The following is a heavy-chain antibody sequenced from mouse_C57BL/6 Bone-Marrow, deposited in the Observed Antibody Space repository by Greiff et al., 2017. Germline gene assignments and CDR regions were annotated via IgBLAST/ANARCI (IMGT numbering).Heavy chain of an antibody. D-gene: IGHD1-1*01. CDR2: INPNYGTT. CDR3: ANGATTVVPTFDV. V-gene: IGHV1-39*01. Sequence: VQLQQSGPELVKPGASVKISCKASGYSFTDYNMNWVKQSNGKSLEWIGVINPNYGTTSFNQKFKGKATLTVDQSSSTAYMQLNSLTSEDSAVYYCANGATTVVPTFDVWGTGTTVTVSS. CDR1: GYSFTDYN. J-gene: IGHJ1*03.